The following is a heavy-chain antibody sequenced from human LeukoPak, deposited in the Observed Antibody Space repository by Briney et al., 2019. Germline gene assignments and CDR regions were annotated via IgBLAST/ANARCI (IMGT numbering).Heavy chain of an antibody. V-gene: IGHV3-48*04. D-gene: IGHD5-24*01. CDR3: AKDLVSDGSPYYFDY. CDR1: GFTFSSYA. Sequence: GRSLRLSCAASGFTFSSYAMHWVRQAPGKGLEWVSYISSSSSTIYYADSVKGRFTISRDNAKNTLYLQMNSLRAEDTAVYYCAKDLVSDGSPYYFDYWGQGTLVTVSS. CDR2: ISSSSSTI. J-gene: IGHJ4*02.